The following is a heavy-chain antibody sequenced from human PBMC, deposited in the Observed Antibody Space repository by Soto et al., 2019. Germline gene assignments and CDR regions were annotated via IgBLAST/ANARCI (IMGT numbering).Heavy chain of an antibody. CDR2: ISAYNANT. CDR3: ASTYSGNFDFDF. V-gene: IGHV1-18*01. CDR1: GYSVPTYG. J-gene: IGHJ4*02. D-gene: IGHD1-26*01. Sequence: QVQLVQSGAEVKKPGASVKVSCKASGYSVPTYGISWVRQAPGQGLEWMGWISAYNANTNYAQNFQGRVTMTTDTSTRTAYMELRSLTSDDTAMYYCASTYSGNFDFDFWGQGTLVTVSS.